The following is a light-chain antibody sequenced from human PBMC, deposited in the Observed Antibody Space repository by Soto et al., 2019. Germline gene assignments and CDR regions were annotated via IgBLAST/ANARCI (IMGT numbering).Light chain of an antibody. CDR2: KVS. CDR1: RSLVASDGNAY. CDR3: MQATQLRT. V-gene: IGKV2-24*01. J-gene: IGKJ5*01. Sequence: EIVLTQTPLLSPVTLGQPASISCRSSRSLVASDGNAYLTWLHQRPGQPPRPLIYKVSQRLSGVPDRFSGSGAGTDFTLHISSVEAEDVGTYFCMQATQLRTFGQGTRLEI.